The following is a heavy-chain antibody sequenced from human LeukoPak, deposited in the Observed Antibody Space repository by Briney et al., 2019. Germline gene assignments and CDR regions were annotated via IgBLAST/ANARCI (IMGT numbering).Heavy chain of an antibody. Sequence: PSETLSLTCSVSGGSISGHFWSWIRQSPGKGLEYIGNIYYSGTTDYNPSLRSRVSISIDTSKNQFFLNLTSVTAADTAIYYCAKVGYGSGTWGWFDPWGQGTLVPSPQ. CDR2: IYYSGTT. CDR3: AKVGYGSGTWGWFDP. D-gene: IGHD3-10*01. V-gene: IGHV4-59*11. J-gene: IGHJ5*02. CDR1: GGSISGHF.